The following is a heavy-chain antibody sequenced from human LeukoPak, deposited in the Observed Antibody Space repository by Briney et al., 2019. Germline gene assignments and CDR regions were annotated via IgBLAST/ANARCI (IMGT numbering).Heavy chain of an antibody. J-gene: IGHJ5*02. Sequence: SETLSLTCTVSGGSISSGGYSWSWIRQPPGKGLEWIGYIYHSGSTYYNPSLKSRVTISVDRSKNQFSLKLSSVTAADTAVYYCARAYSNYAGEENWFDPWGQGTLVTVSS. CDR2: IYHSGST. D-gene: IGHD4-11*01. V-gene: IGHV4-30-2*01. CDR1: GGSISSGGYS. CDR3: ARAYSNYAGEENWFDP.